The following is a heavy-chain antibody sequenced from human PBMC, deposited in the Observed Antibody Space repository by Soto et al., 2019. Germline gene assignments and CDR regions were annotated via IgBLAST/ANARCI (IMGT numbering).Heavy chain of an antibody. CDR3: AKVQTPNSNGWIYFDN. V-gene: IGHV3-30*04. CDR1: GFTFSAYA. CDR2: ISYEGSLK. Sequence: GSLRLSCAASGFTFSAYAMHWVRQAPGRGLEWVAVISYEGSLKNYADSVKGRLTISRDNSKNTLYLQMNSLRREDTAVYYCAKVQTPNSNGWIYFDNWGQGTRVTVSS. D-gene: IGHD4-4*01. J-gene: IGHJ4*02.